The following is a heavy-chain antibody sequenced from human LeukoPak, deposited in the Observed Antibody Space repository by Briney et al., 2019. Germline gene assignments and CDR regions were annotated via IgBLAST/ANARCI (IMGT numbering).Heavy chain of an antibody. Sequence: ASVKVSCKASGGTFSSYAISWVRQAPGQRLEWMGWINAGNGNTKYSQKFQGRVTITRDTSASTAYMELSSLRSEDTAVYYCARDSVRGARYSSYLDYWGQGTLVTVSS. D-gene: IGHD6-19*01. CDR1: GGTFSSYA. CDR2: INAGNGNT. CDR3: ARDSVRGARYSSYLDY. V-gene: IGHV1-3*01. J-gene: IGHJ4*02.